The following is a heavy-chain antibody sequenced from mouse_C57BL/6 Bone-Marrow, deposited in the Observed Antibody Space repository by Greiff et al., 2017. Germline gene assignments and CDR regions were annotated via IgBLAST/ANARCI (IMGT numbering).Heavy chain of an antibody. CDR1: GFTFSSYA. CDR3: ARDPFFFDD. CDR2: ISDGGSYT. Sequence: EVKLMESGGGLVKPGGSLKLSCAASGFTFSSYALSWVRQTPEKRLEWVATISDGGSYTYYPDNVKGRFTISRDNAKNNLYLQMSHLKSEDTAMYYCARDPFFFDDRGQGTTLTVSS. V-gene: IGHV5-4*01. J-gene: IGHJ2*01.